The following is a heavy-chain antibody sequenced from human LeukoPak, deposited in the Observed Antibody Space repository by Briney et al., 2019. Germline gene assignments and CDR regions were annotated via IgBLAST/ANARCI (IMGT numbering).Heavy chain of an antibody. Sequence: GGSLRLSCAASGFTFSSYWMSWVRQAPGKGLEWVANIKQDGSEKYYVDSVKGRFTISRDNAKNSLYLQMNSLRAEDTAVYYCASSLGWSQGGYSGYGYLGYFDYWGQGTLVTVSS. CDR2: IKQDGSEK. CDR1: GFTFSSYW. J-gene: IGHJ4*02. V-gene: IGHV3-7*01. D-gene: IGHD5-12*01. CDR3: ASSLGWSQGGYSGYGYLGYFDY.